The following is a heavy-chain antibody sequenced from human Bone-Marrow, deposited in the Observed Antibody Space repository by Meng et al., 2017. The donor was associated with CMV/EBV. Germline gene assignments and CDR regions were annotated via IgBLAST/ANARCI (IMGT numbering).Heavy chain of an antibody. J-gene: IGHJ4*02. CDR2: ISSSGSTI. D-gene: IGHD6-6*01. CDR1: GFTFSDYY. CDR3: AARNFEYSGSGGY. Sequence: AYGFTFSDYYMGWIRQAPGKGLEWVSYISSSGSTIYYADSVKGRFTISRDNAKNSLYLQMNSLRAEDTAVYYCAARNFEYSGSGGYWGQGTLVTVSS. V-gene: IGHV3-11*04.